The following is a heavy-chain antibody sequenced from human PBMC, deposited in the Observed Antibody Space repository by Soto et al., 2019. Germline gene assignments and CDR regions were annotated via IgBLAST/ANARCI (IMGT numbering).Heavy chain of an antibody. J-gene: IGHJ4*02. V-gene: IGHV3-49*03. CDR2: IRSKAYGGTT. Sequence: GGSLRLSCTASGFTFGDYAMSWFRQAPGKGLEWVGFIRSKAYGGTTEYAASVKGRFTISRDDSKSIAYLQMNSLKTEDTAVYYCIKLHLGEFRLLDYWGQGTLVTVSS. D-gene: IGHD3-16*01. CDR3: IKLHLGEFRLLDY. CDR1: GFTFGDYA.